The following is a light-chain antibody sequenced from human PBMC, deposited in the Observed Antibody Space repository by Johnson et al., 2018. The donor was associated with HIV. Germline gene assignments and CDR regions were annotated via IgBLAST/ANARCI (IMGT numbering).Light chain of an antibody. J-gene: IGLJ1*01. Sequence: QSVLTQPPSVSAAPGQKVTISCSGSWSNIGNHYVSWYQQLPGTAPKLLIYENNKRPSGIPDRFSGSSSVTSATLGITGLQTGDEADYYCGTWDTSLSAYVFGTGTKVTVL. V-gene: IGLV1-51*02. CDR3: GTWDTSLSAYV. CDR1: WSNIGNHY. CDR2: ENN.